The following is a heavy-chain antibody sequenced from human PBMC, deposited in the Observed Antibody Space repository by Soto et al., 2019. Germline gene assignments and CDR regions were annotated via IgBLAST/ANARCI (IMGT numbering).Heavy chain of an antibody. CDR1: GGSFSGYY. CDR2: INHSGST. Sequence: KASETLSLTCAVYGGSFSGYYWSWIRQPPGKGLEWIGEINHSGSTNYNPSLKSRVTISVDTSKNQFSLKLSSVTAADTAVYYCARGNDFWCIDYWGQGTLVTVSS. CDR3: ARGNDFWCIDY. J-gene: IGHJ4*02. D-gene: IGHD3-3*01. V-gene: IGHV4-34*01.